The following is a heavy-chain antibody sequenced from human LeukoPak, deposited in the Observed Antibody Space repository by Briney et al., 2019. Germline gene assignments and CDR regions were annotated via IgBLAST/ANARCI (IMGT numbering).Heavy chain of an antibody. CDR3: ATPLDYYDTSGFHQGGD. J-gene: IGHJ4*02. CDR1: GFTFSGHW. Sequence: PGGSLRLSCAASGFTFSGHWMTWVRQAPGKGLEWVANIKEDGSRKNYVDSVKGRFTFSRDNAKNSLYLQMTSLRAEDTAMYYCATPLDYYDTSGFHQGGDWGRGTLVTVSS. CDR2: IKEDGSRK. V-gene: IGHV3-7*03. D-gene: IGHD3-22*01.